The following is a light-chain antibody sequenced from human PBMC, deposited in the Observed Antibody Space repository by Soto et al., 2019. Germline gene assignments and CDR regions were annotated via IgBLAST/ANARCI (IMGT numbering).Light chain of an antibody. CDR3: QQYGSSSWT. CDR2: DAS. V-gene: IGKV3-20*01. J-gene: IGKJ1*01. CDR1: QIVNTFY. Sequence: EVVLSQSPGTLSLSPGESATLSCRASQIVNTFYLAWYQQKPGQAPRLLMYDASLRATGVPDRFSGSGSGTDFTLTITRLEPDDSAVYYCQQYGSSSWTFGQGTKVDIK.